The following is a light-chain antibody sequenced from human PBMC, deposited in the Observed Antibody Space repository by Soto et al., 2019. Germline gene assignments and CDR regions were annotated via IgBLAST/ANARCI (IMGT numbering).Light chain of an antibody. CDR1: TGAVTSGYY. V-gene: IGLV7-43*01. Sequence: QAVVTQESSLTVSPGGTVTLTCASSTGAVTSGYYPNWFQQKPGQAPRALIYSTSNKYSWTPARFSGSLIGDKAALTLSGVQPEDEAEYYCLLYYGGQLGVFGGGTKLTVL. J-gene: IGLJ2*01. CDR2: STS. CDR3: LLYYGGQLGV.